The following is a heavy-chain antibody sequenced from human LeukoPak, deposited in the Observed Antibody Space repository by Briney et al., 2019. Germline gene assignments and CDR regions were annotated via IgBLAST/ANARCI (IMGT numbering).Heavy chain of an antibody. Sequence: GGSLRLSCAASGFTFSSYVIHWVRQAPGKGLEWVAGIWYDGSNYYYADSVKGRFTISRDDSKNTLYLQMNSLRAEDTGVYYCTRDGRALLRDFDYWGQGTLVTVSS. CDR3: TRDGRALLRDFDY. J-gene: IGHJ4*02. CDR1: GFTFSSYV. CDR2: IWYDGSNY. V-gene: IGHV3-33*01. D-gene: IGHD1-26*01.